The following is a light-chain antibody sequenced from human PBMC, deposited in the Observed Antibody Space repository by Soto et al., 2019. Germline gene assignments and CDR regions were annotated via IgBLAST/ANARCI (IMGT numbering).Light chain of an antibody. CDR1: QSISNY. CDR3: QQSYCPTYT. CDR2: AAS. J-gene: IGKJ2*01. V-gene: IGKV1-39*01. Sequence: DIQMTQSPSSLSASVGDRVTITCRTSQSISNYLNWYQQKPGKAPKLLIYAASTLQGGVPSRFSGSGSGTDFTLTISSLQPEDCATYYCQQSYCPTYTFGQGTKLEIK.